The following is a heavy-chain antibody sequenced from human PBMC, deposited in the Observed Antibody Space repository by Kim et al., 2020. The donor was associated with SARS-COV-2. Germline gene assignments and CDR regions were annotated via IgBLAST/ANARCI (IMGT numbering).Heavy chain of an antibody. CDR3: ARPGGYYYGSGSPNYGMDV. V-gene: IGHV4-39*01. CDR2: IYYSGST. CDR1: GGSISSSSYY. Sequence: SETLSLTCTVSGGSISSSSYYWGWIRQPPGKGLEWIGSIYYSGSTYYNPSLKSRVTISVDTSKNQFSLKLSSVTAADTAVYYCARPGGYYYGSGSPNYGMDVWGQGTTVTVSS. D-gene: IGHD3-10*01. J-gene: IGHJ6*02.